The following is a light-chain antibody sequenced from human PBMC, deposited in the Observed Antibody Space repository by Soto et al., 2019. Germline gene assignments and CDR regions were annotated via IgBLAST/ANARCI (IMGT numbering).Light chain of an antibody. Sequence: DIQMTQSPSSLSASVGDRVTITCRACQRISNSLNWYQQKPGKAPDLLIYAASNLQSGVPSRFSGSGSGTDFTLTISSLQPEDFATYYCQQSYSSPQMYTFGQGTKLEIK. CDR3: QQSYSSPQMYT. J-gene: IGKJ2*01. CDR2: AAS. V-gene: IGKV1-39*01. CDR1: QRISNS.